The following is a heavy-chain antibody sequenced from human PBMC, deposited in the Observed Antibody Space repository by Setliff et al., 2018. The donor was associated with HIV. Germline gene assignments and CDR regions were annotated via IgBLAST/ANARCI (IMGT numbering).Heavy chain of an antibody. CDR3: ATSPAGEILGSRPFYFDY. CDR1: GDSINSGNYY. CDR2: IYYSGST. Sequence: TLSLTCTVSGDSINSGNYYWSWIRQHPGKGLEWIGYIYYSGSTYYSPSLKSRVTISEDTSKNQFSLKMRSVTAADTAVYYCATSPAGEILGSRPFYFDYWGRGTLVTVSS. D-gene: IGHD3-10*01. V-gene: IGHV4-31*03. J-gene: IGHJ4*02.